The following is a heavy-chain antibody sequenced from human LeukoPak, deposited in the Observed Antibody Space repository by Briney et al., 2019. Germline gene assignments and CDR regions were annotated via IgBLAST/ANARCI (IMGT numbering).Heavy chain of an antibody. Sequence: GGSLRLSCAASGFTFSRFAMSWVRQAPGKGLEWVSVISGSGHSTEYADSVKGRFAISRDNSKNTLYLQMNSLRAEDTAVYYCAKDQTGSYLYNWFDPWGQGTLVTVSS. V-gene: IGHV3-23*01. CDR2: ISGSGHST. D-gene: IGHD1-26*01. J-gene: IGHJ5*02. CDR3: AKDQTGSYLYNWFDP. CDR1: GFTFSRFA.